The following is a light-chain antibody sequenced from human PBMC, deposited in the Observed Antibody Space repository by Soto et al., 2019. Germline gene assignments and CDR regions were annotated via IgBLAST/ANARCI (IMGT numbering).Light chain of an antibody. CDR3: QQRSNWPP. J-gene: IGKJ5*01. Sequence: EIVFSQSPATLSASPGERATHSCRASHSVRSNLAWYQQNPGQAPRLLIYGASDRATGIPARFSGSGSGTDFTLTINALAPGDSAVYYCQQRSNWPPFGQGTRLETK. CDR2: GAS. CDR1: HSVRSN. V-gene: IGKV3-11*01.